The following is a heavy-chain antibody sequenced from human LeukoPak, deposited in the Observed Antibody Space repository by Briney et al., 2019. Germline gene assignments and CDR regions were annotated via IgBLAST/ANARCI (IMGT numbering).Heavy chain of an antibody. CDR1: GYTFTSYG. J-gene: IGHJ4*02. Sequence: ASVKVSCKASGYTFTSYGISWVRQAPGQGLEWMGWIGAYNGNTNYAQKLQGRVTMTTDTSTSTAYMELRSLRSDDTAVYYCARDHYDFWSGPGDPSNDRYKFDYWGQGTLVTVSS. V-gene: IGHV1-18*01. CDR2: IGAYNGNT. D-gene: IGHD3-3*01. CDR3: ARDHYDFWSGPGDPSNDRYKFDY.